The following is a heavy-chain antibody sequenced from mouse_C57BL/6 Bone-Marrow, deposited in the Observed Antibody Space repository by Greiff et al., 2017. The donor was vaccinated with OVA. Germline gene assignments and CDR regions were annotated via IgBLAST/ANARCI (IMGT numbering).Heavy chain of an antibody. CDR2: IYPGNSDT. Sequence: EVQLQQSGTVLARPGASVKMSCKTSGYTFTSYWMHWVKQRPGQGLEWIGAIYPGNSDTSYNQKSKGKAKLTAVTSASTAYMELSSLTNEDYAVYHCTRGIYGNYFDYWGQGTTLTVSS. J-gene: IGHJ2*01. CDR1: GYTFTSYW. CDR3: TRGIYGNYFDY. V-gene: IGHV1-5*01. D-gene: IGHD2-1*01.